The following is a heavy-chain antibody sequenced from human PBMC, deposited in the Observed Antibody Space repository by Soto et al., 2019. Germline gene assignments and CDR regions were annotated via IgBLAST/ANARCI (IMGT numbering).Heavy chain of an antibody. Sequence: PSQTLSLTCAISGDSVSSNSAAWNWIRQSPSRGLEWLGRTYYISRWYNDYAASVKSRITVDPDTSKNQFSLQLNSVTPEDTAVYYRARGRRNYYGMDVWGQGTTVTVSS. CDR2: TYYISRWYN. CDR3: ARGRRNYYGMDV. V-gene: IGHV6-1*01. D-gene: IGHD3-16*01. J-gene: IGHJ6*02. CDR1: GDSVSSNSAA.